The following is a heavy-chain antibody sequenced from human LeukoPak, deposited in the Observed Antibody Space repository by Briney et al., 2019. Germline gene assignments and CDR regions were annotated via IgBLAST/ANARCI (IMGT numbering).Heavy chain of an antibody. Sequence: GGSLRLSCAASGFTFSSYSMTWVRQAPGKGLEWVSYISSSSSTIYYADSVKGRFTISRDNAKNSLYLQMNSLRAEDTAVYYCASLEPSFDYWGQGTLVTVSS. CDR3: ASLEPSFDY. CDR2: ISSSSSTI. V-gene: IGHV3-48*04. CDR1: GFTFSSYS. D-gene: IGHD1-1*01. J-gene: IGHJ4*02.